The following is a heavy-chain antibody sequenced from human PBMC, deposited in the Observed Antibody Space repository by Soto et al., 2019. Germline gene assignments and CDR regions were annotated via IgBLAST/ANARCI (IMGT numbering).Heavy chain of an antibody. CDR3: ARHAYYYYDSSGLIDY. CDR2: IYYSGST. Sequence: QLQLQESGPGLVKPSETLSLTCTVSGGSISSSSYYWGWIRQPPGKGLGWIGSIYYSGSTYYNPSLKSRVTISVDTSKNQFSLKLSSVTAADTAVYYCARHAYYYYDSSGLIDYWGQGTLVTVSS. V-gene: IGHV4-39*01. D-gene: IGHD3-22*01. CDR1: GGSISSSSYY. J-gene: IGHJ4*02.